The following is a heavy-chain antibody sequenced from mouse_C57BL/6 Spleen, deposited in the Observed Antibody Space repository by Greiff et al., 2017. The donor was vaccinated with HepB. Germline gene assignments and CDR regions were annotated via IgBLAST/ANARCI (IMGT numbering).Heavy chain of an antibody. D-gene: IGHD2-1*01. J-gene: IGHJ4*01. CDR3: ARGGVRGLYYYAMDY. Sequence: QVQLQQPGAELVRPGSSVKLSCKASGYTFTSYWMHWVKQRPIQGLEWIGNIDPSDSETHYNQKFKDKATLTVDKSSSTAYMQLSSLTSEDSAVYYCARGGVRGLYYYAMDYWGQGTSVTVSS. V-gene: IGHV1-52*01. CDR1: GYTFTSYW. CDR2: IDPSDSET.